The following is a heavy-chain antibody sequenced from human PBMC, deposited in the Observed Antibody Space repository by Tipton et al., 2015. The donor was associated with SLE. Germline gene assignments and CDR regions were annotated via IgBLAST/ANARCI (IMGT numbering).Heavy chain of an antibody. D-gene: IGHD1-1*01. CDR1: GGSFSGSY. V-gene: IGHV4-34*01. Sequence: TLSITCAVYGGSFSGSYWSWIRQPPGKGLEWIEEINHSGSTNYNTSLKSRVTISVNTSNTQFSLKMTSVTAADTAVYYCGRHKTATRAFDSWGQGTLVTVSS. CDR3: GRHKTATRAFDS. J-gene: IGHJ3*01. CDR2: INHSGST.